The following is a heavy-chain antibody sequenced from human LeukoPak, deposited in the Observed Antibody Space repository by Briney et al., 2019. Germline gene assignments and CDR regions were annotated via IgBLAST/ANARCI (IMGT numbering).Heavy chain of an antibody. CDR2: IQSDGNNK. D-gene: IGHD3-10*02. CDR1: GFIFSSYD. Sequence: GGSLRLSCAASGFIFSSYDFHWVRQAPGKGLEWVAFIQSDGNNKYYADSVKGRFTISRDNSKNTLYLQMNSLRAEDTAVYYCAKNVSRVYWGQGTLVTVSS. CDR3: AKNVSRVY. V-gene: IGHV3-30*02. J-gene: IGHJ4*02.